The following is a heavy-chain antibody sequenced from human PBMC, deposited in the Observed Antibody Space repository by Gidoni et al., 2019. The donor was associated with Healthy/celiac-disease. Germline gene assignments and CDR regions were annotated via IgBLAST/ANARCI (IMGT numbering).Heavy chain of an antibody. Sequence: EVQLVQSGAEVKKPGEPLKISCKGSGYSFTSYWIGGVRQMPGKGPAWMGIIYPDGADTRYSPSFQGQVTISADKSSSTAYLQWSSLKASDTAMYYCARGYSSSWDFIDYWGQGTLVTVSS. CDR2: IYPDGADT. CDR1: GYSFTSYW. V-gene: IGHV5-51*01. CDR3: ARGYSSSWDFIDY. J-gene: IGHJ4*02. D-gene: IGHD6-13*01.